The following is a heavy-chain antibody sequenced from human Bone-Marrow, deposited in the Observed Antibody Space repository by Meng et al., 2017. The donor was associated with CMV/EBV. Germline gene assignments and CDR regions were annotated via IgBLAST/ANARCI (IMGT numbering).Heavy chain of an antibody. D-gene: IGHD3-16*01. Sequence: GESLKISCAASGFTVSSNYMSWVRQAPGKGLEWVSVIYSGGSTYYADSVKGRFTSSRDNSKNKLYIQMNSLRTEDTAVYYCARVWTRYVIRFWGQGTLVTVSS. V-gene: IGHV3-53*01. CDR3: ARVWTRYVIRF. CDR2: IYSGGST. CDR1: GFTVSSNY. J-gene: IGHJ4*02.